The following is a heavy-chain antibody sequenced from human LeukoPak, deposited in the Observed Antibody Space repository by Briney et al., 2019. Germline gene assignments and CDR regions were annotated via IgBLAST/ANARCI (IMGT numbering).Heavy chain of an antibody. CDR2: IYSSGST. D-gene: IGHD3-9*01. CDR3: ARERADILTGYYIRWFDP. J-gene: IGHJ5*02. Sequence: SETLSLTCTVSGGSISSGSYYWSWIRQPAGKGLEWIGRIYSSGSTNYNPSLKSRVTISVDTSKNQFSLKLSSVTAADTAVYYCARERADILTGYYIRWFDPWGQGTLVTVSS. V-gene: IGHV4-61*02. CDR1: GGSISSGSYY.